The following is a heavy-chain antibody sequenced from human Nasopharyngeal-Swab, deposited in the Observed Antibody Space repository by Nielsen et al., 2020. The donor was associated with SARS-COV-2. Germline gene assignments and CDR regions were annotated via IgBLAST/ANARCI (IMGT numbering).Heavy chain of an antibody. J-gene: IGHJ6*02. D-gene: IGHD4-17*01. Sequence: VRQAPGKGLEWVSVIYSGGSSTYYADSAKGRFTISRDNSKNTLYLQMNSLRAEDTAVYYCAKSTTVTRWGYYYYGMDVWGQGTTVTVSS. CDR2: IYSGGSST. CDR3: AKSTTVTRWGYYYYGMDV. V-gene: IGHV3-23*03.